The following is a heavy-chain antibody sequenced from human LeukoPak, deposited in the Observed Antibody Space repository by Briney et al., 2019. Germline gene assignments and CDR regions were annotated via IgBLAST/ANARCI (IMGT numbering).Heavy chain of an antibody. V-gene: IGHV3-48*04. D-gene: IGHD6-13*01. CDR3: ARDWAAGSFDY. CDR2: ISSSSSTI. CDR1: GFTFSSYS. J-gene: IGHJ4*02. Sequence: PGGSLRLSCAASGFTFSSYSMNWVRQAPGKGLEWVSYISSSSSTIYYADSVKGRFTISRDNAKNSLYLQMNSLRAEGTAVYYCARDWAAGSFDYWGQGTLVTVSS.